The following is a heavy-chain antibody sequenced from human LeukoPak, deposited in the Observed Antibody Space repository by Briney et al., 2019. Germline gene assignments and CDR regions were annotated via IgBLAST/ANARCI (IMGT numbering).Heavy chain of an antibody. D-gene: IGHD3-3*01. CDR3: ARGVLWSGYFYFDY. J-gene: IGHJ4*02. CDR2: IRNKANSYTT. Sequence: PGGSLRLSCAVSGXTFSDYYMDWVRQAPGKGLEWVGRIRNKANSYTTEYAASVKGRFTISRDHSKNSLYLQMNSLKAEDTAMYYCARGVLWSGYFYFDYWGQGTLVTVSS. CDR1: GXTFSDYY. V-gene: IGHV3-72*01.